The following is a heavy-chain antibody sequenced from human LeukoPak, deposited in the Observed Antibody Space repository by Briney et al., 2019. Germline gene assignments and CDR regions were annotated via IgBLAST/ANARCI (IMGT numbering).Heavy chain of an antibody. D-gene: IGHD6-13*01. CDR1: GLTFSSYW. CDR2: INSDGSST. Sequence: GGSLRLFCAASGLTFSSYWMHWVRQAPGKGLVWVSRINSDGSSTSYADSVKGRFTISRDNAKNTLYLQMNSLRAEDTAVYYCARRKSSSWDYGMDVWGKGTTVTVSS. CDR3: ARRKSSSWDYGMDV. J-gene: IGHJ6*04. V-gene: IGHV3-74*01.